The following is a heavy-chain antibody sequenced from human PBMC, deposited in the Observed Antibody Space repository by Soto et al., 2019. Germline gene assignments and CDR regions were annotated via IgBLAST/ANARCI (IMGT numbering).Heavy chain of an antibody. V-gene: IGHV1-3*01. CDR3: ARDPVVPAAMEYYYYYYMDV. CDR1: GYTFTSYA. D-gene: IGHD2-2*01. Sequence: ASVKVSCKASGYTFTSYAMHWVRQAPGQRLEWMGWINAGNGNTKYSQKFQGRVTITRDTSASTAYMELSSLRSEDTAVYYLARDPVVPAAMEYYYYYYMDVWGKGTTVTVSS. J-gene: IGHJ6*03. CDR2: INAGNGNT.